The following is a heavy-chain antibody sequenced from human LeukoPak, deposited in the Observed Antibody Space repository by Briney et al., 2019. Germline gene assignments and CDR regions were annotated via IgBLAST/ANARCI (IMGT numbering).Heavy chain of an antibody. CDR1: GFTFSNAW. CDR3: ATYSLSWY. Sequence: GGSLRLSCATSGFTFSNAWLSWVRQAPGKGLEWVGRIKNKGDGGTTDYPASVKGRFTISRDDSKNTLFLQMNRLNTEDTGVYYCATYSLSWYWGQGTLVTVSS. CDR2: IKNKGDGGTT. J-gene: IGHJ4*02. V-gene: IGHV3-15*01. D-gene: IGHD2-15*01.